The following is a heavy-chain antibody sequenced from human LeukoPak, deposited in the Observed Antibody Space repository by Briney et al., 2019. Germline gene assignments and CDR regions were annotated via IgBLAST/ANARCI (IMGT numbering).Heavy chain of an antibody. CDR3: ARAPIGGWYFDL. J-gene: IGHJ2*01. Sequence: SQTLSLTCAISGDSVSSNSAVWNWIRQSPSRGLEWLRRTYYRSKWSNDYAVSVKSRITINPDTSQNQFSLQLNSLTPEDTAVYYCARAPIGGWYFDLWGRGTLVTVSS. V-gene: IGHV6-1*01. CDR1: GDSVSSNSAV. CDR2: TYYRSKWSN. D-gene: IGHD2-15*01.